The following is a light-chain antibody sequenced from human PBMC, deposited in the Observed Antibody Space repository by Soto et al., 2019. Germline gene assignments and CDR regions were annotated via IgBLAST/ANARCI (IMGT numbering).Light chain of an antibody. CDR2: LGS. Sequence: DIVMTQSPLSLPVTPGEPASISCRSSQSLLHSNGYNYLDWYLQKPGQSPQLLIYLGSNRASGVPERLSGSGLGTDFTLKISRVEAEDVGVYYCMQALQTPTFGGGTKVEIK. CDR3: MQALQTPT. V-gene: IGKV2-28*01. CDR1: QSLLHSNGYNY. J-gene: IGKJ4*01.